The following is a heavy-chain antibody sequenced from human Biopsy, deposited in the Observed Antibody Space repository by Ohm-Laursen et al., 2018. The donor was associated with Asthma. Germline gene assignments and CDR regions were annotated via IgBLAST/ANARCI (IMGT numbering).Heavy chain of an antibody. Sequence: SQTLSLTCTVSYGSITSGGYYWTWIRQHPGKGLEWIGFIYYSGSTYYNPSLKNRVSISIDTSKNQFSLKLSSVTAADTAVYYCARAQDYYDSRGYYRSFDYWGQGTLVTVSS. V-gene: IGHV4-31*03. CDR2: IYYSGST. J-gene: IGHJ4*02. CDR3: ARAQDYYDSRGYYRSFDY. D-gene: IGHD3-22*01. CDR1: YGSITSGGYY.